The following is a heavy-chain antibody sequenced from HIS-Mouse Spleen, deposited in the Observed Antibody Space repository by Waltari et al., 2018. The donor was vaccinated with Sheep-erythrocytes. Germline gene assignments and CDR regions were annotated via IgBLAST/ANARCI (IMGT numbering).Heavy chain of an antibody. D-gene: IGHD3-10*01. J-gene: IGHJ4*02. V-gene: IGHV4-39*07. Sequence: QLQLQESVPGLVKPSETLSLTCTVAGGSISSSSYYWGWIRQPPGKGLEWIGSIYYSGSTYYNPSLKSRVTISVDTSKNQFSLKLSSVTAADTAVYYCARDYVPGIRGYFDYWGQGTLVTVSS. CDR3: ARDYVPGIRGYFDY. CDR2: IYYSGST. CDR1: GGSISSSSYY.